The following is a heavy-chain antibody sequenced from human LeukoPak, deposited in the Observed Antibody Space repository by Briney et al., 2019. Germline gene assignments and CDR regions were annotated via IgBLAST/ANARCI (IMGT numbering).Heavy chain of an antibody. CDR2: INHSGST. J-gene: IGHJ4*02. V-gene: IGHV4-34*01. D-gene: IGHD2-2*01. CDR3: ALGDVVVPAAN. CDR1: GGSFSGYY. Sequence: SETLSLTCAVYGGSFSGYYWSWIRQPPGKGLEWIGEINHSGSTNYNPSLKSRVTISVDTSRNQFSLKLSSVTAADTAVYYCALGDVVVPAANWGQGTLVTVSS.